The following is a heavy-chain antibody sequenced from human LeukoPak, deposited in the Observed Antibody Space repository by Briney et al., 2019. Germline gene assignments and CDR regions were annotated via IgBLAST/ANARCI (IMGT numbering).Heavy chain of an antibody. J-gene: IGHJ3*02. Sequence: SETLSLTCAVYGGSFSGYYWSWIRQHPGKGLEWIGYIYYSGSTHYNPSLKSRVTISVDTSKNQFSLKLSSVTAADTAVYYCARKHYYDSSGYYYGLKAFDIWGQGTMVTVSS. V-gene: IGHV4-31*11. CDR2: IYYSGST. D-gene: IGHD3-22*01. CDR3: ARKHYYDSSGYYYGLKAFDI. CDR1: GGSFSGYY.